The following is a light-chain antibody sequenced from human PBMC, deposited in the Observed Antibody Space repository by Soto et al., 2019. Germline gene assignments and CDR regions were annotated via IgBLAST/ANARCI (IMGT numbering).Light chain of an antibody. CDR3: QQYGSSPT. J-gene: IGKJ4*01. CDR2: DAS. CDR1: QSVGSNY. V-gene: IGKV3D-20*01. Sequence: IVLTQSPATLSLSPGEGATLSCGASQSVGSNYLAWYQQRPGLAPRLLIYDASSRATGILDRFSGSGSGTNFTLTISRLEPEYFAVYYCQQYGSSPTFGGGTKVDI.